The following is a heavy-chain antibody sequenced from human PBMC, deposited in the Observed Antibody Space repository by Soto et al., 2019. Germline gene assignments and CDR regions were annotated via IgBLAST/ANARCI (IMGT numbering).Heavy chain of an antibody. CDR3: ARRTIFAGETSWLDP. J-gene: IGHJ5*02. V-gene: IGHV1-69*01. CDR1: GGIFSSFS. Sequence: QVQLVQSGAEVKTPGSSVEVSCKASGGIFSSFSITWVRQVPGHGLEWMGGIIPMTGTPNYAEKFQGRLTLTAGACTRPACWVLSSRTSQRTAVSYCARRTIFAGETSWLDPWGHGAAVIV. D-gene: IGHD2-21*01. CDR2: IIPMTGTP.